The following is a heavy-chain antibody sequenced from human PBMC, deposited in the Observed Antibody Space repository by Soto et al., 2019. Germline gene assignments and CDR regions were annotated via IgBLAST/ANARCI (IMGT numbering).Heavy chain of an antibody. D-gene: IGHD3-3*01. V-gene: IGHV1-3*01. CDR1: GYTFTSYA. J-gene: IGHJ4*02. Sequence: ASVKVSCKASGYTFTSYAMHWVRQAPGQRLEWMGWINAGNGNTKYSQKFQGRVTITRDTSASTAYMELSSLRSEDTAVYYCARVRTIFGPWYGYWGQGTLVTVSS. CDR2: INAGNGNT. CDR3: ARVRTIFGPWYGY.